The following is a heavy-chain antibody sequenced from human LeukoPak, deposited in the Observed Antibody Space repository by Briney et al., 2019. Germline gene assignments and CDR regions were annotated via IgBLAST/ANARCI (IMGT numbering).Heavy chain of an antibody. J-gene: IGHJ4*02. Sequence: SETLSLTCAVYGGSFSGYYWSWIRQPPGKGLEWIGEINHSGSTNYNPSLKSRVTISVGTSKNQFSLKLSSVTAADTAVYYCAKTPNYYDSRGYYNGGTFDSGGKEPRAPSSS. CDR3: AKTPNYYDSRGYYNGGTFDS. V-gene: IGHV4-34*01. D-gene: IGHD3-22*01. CDR1: GGSFSGYY. CDR2: INHSGST.